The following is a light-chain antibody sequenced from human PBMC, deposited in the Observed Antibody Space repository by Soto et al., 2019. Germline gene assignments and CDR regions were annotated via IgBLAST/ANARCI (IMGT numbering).Light chain of an antibody. V-gene: IGKV3-20*01. J-gene: IGKJ2*01. CDR1: QSVSSSY. CDR3: QQYGSSPPYT. CDR2: GAS. Sequence: EIGLTQSPGTLSLSPGERATLSCRASQSVSSSYLAWYQQKPGQAPRLLIYGASSRATGIPDRFSGSGSGTACTITISRLEPEDFAVYYCQQYGSSPPYTFGQGTKLEIK.